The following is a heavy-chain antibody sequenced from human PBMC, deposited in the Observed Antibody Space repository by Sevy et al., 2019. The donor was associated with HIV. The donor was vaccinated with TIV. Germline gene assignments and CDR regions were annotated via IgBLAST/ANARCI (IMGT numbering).Heavy chain of an antibody. CDR1: GFTFNSHT. Sequence: GGSLRLSCAGSGFTFNSHTMNWVRQAPGKGLEWVSSISSSSSYIDYGDSVKGRFTIDSDNAKSSLFLQMISVRAEDTAIYFCARVKDYGDYGAFDIWGQGTMVTVSS. D-gene: IGHD4-17*01. CDR3: ARVKDYGDYGAFDI. J-gene: IGHJ3*02. CDR2: ISSSSSYI. V-gene: IGHV3-21*01.